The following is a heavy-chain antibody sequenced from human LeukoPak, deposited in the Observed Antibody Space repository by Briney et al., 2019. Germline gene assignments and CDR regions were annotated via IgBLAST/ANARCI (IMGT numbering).Heavy chain of an antibody. CDR1: GYSISSGYY. V-gene: IGHV4-38-2*01. D-gene: IGHD5-18*01. Sequence: PSETLSLTCAVSGYSISSGYYWGWIRKPPGEGLEWIGRIYHSGSTKYNPRLKSRVTISVDTSKNQFSLKLSSVTAADTAVYYCARHVLSSGYSYGLNFDYWGQGTLVTVSS. CDR3: ARHVLSSGYSYGLNFDY. J-gene: IGHJ4*02. CDR2: IYHSGST.